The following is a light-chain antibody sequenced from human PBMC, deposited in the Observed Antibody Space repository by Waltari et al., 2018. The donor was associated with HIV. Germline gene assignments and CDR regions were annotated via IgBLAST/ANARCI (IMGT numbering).Light chain of an antibody. CDR3: QQYGTSRGT. J-gene: IGKJ3*01. V-gene: IGKV3-20*01. CDR2: GAS. Sequence: EIVLTQSPGTLCLSPGERATLSCRASQTISSNYLAWYQQKPGQAPRLLIYGASSRATAIPDRFSGSGSGTDFTLTISRLQPEDSAVYYCQQYGTSRGTFGPGTKVEIK. CDR1: QTISSNY.